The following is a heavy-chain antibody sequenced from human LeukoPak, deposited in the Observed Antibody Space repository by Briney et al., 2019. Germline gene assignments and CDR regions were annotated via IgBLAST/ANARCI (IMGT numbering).Heavy chain of an antibody. J-gene: IGHJ4*02. CDR3: APQEHWNYSDYFDY. V-gene: IGHV3-23*01. CDR2: ISGSGGST. CDR1: GFTFSSYA. D-gene: IGHD1-7*01. Sequence: GGSLRLSCAASGFTFSSYAMSWVRQAPGKGLEWGSAISGSGGSTYYADSVKGRFTISRDHSKHTLYLQMTSLRAEDTAVYYCAPQEHWNYSDYFDYWGQGTLVTVSS.